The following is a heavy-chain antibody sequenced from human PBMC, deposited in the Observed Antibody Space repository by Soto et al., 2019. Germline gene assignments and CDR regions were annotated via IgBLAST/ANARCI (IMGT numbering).Heavy chain of an antibody. J-gene: IGHJ4*02. V-gene: IGHV3-7*01. CDR3: VRVRGYNPFDY. CDR2: IKEDGSEK. CDR1: GFTFSTTC. Sequence: EVQLVESGGGLVQPGGSLRLSCAASGFTFSTTCMNWVRQAPGKGLEWMAGIKEDGSEKYYVDSVKGRFTISKDNAENSLALHMNTLRGEDTAVYYCVRVRGYNPFDYWGLGTLVTGSS. D-gene: IGHD5-18*01.